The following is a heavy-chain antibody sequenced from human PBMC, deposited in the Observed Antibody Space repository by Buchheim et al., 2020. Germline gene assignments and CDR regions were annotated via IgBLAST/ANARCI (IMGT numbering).Heavy chain of an antibody. Sequence: QVQLVESGGGVVQPGTSLRLTCAVSGFTFSRFGLHWVRQAPGKEPEWVASIWYDGRNKYYADSVKGRFTISRDNSENTMSLQMDSLRGEDTALYYCARDYREYTYGNGVSSCPVHWGQGTL. D-gene: IGHD5-18*01. CDR1: GFTFSRFG. CDR2: IWYDGRNK. V-gene: IGHV3-33*01. CDR3: ARDYREYTYGNGVSSCPVH. J-gene: IGHJ1*01.